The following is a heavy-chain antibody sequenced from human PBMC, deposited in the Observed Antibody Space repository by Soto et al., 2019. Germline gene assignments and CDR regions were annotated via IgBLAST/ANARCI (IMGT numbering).Heavy chain of an antibody. V-gene: IGHV4-34*01. CDR2: INHSGST. J-gene: IGHJ4*02. CDR3: ARGKNLNGPYFDY. CDR1: GGSFSGYY. D-gene: IGHD3-9*01. Sequence: SETLSLTCAVYGGSFSGYYWSWIRQPPGKGLEWIGEINHSGSTNYNPSLKSQVTISVDTSKNKFSLKLSSVTAADTAVNFGARGKNLNGPYFDYWGQGTLVTVSS.